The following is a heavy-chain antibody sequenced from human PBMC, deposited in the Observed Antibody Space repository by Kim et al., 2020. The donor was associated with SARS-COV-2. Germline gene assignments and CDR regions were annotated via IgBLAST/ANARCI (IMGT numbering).Heavy chain of an antibody. CDR2: IYPGDSDT. CDR1: GYSFTSYW. CDR3: ARPVQYYDILTGYYPGGWFDP. J-gene: IGHJ5*02. D-gene: IGHD3-9*01. V-gene: IGHV5-51*01. Sequence: GESLKISCKGSGYSFTSYWIGWVRQMPGKGLEWMGIIYPGDSDTRYSPSFQGQVTISADKSIRTAYLQWSSLKASDTAMYYCARPVQYYDILTGYYPGGWFDPWGQGTLVTVSS.